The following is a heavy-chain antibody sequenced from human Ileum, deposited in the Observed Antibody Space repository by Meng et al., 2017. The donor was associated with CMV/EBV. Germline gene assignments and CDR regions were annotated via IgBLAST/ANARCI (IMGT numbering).Heavy chain of an antibody. CDR1: GYDFSDYG. D-gene: IGHD1-26*01. CDR2: VSSYTDNT. J-gene: IGHJ4*02. Sequence: SVNVSCKTSGYDFSDYGISWVRQAPGQGLEWIGWVSSYTDNTKYAPKFQGRVTMTADASTTTAHLELRSLRSDDTAVYYCARKQWEPDYWGQGTLVTVSS. V-gene: IGHV1-18*01. CDR3: ARKQWEPDY.